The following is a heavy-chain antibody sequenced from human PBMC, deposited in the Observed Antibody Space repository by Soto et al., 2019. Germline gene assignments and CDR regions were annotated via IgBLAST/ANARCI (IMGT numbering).Heavy chain of an antibody. CDR3: AREPKQNYDTYTWNGGFDS. V-gene: IGHV4-30-4*01. CDR1: GDSISSPHYY. Sequence: SETLSLTCTVSGDSISSPHYYWTWVRQPPGKGLEWVGYIYYTGNNFYNPALQSRIAMSVDPSTNQFSLNLASVTAADTAVYYCAREPKQNYDTYTWNGGFDSWGPGTLVTVSS. CDR2: IYYTGNN. D-gene: IGHD3-22*01. J-gene: IGHJ4*02.